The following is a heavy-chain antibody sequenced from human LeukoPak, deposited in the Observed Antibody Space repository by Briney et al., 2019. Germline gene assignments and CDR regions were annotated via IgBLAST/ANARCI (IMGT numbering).Heavy chain of an antibody. CDR3: TTDHAAADFDY. V-gene: IGHV3-15*01. J-gene: IGHJ4*02. Sequence: PGGPLRLSCAASGFTFSNAWMSWVRQAPGKGLEWVGRIKSKTDGGTTDYAAPVKGRFTISRDDSKNTLYLQMNSLKTEDTAVYYCTTDHAAADFDYWGQGTLVTASS. CDR2: IKSKTDGGTT. CDR1: GFTFSNAW. D-gene: IGHD6-25*01.